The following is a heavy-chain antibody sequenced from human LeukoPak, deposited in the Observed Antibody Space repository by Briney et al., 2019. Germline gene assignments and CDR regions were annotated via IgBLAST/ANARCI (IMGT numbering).Heavy chain of an antibody. CDR3: ARGPTVVVPAAEWNSRFDP. J-gene: IGHJ5*02. CDR2: INSDGSST. D-gene: IGHD2-2*01. CDR1: GFTFSSYW. V-gene: IGHV3-74*01. Sequence: GGSLRLPCAASGFTFSSYWMHWVRQAPGKGLVWVSRINSDGSSTTYADSVKGRFTISRDNTKSTLYLQMNSLRADDTAVYYCARGPTVVVPAAEWNSRFDPWGQGTLVTVSS.